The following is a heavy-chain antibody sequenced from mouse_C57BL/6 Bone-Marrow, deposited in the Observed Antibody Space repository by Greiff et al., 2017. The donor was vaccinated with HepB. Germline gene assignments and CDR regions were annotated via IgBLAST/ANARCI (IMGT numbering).Heavy chain of an antibody. V-gene: IGHV14-2*01. D-gene: IGHD2-12*01. CDR2: IDPEDGET. J-gene: IGHJ3*02. CDR3: AMEVGYNYDSFCC. Sequence: VHVKQSGAELVKPGASVKLSCTASGFNIKDYYMHWVKQRTEQGLEWIGRIDPEDGETKYAPKVQGKATIIADTSSNTAYLQLSSLTREDTAVYYCAMEVGYNYDSFCCWGQGTLDTISA. CDR1: GFNIKDYY.